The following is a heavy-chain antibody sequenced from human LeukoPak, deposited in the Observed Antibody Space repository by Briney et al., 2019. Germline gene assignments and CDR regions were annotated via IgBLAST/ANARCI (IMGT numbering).Heavy chain of an antibody. V-gene: IGHV3-30*04. Sequence: PGGSLRLSCAASGFTFTNYAMLWVRQAPGKGLEWVAVISYDETNKYYEDSVKGRFTISRDSSKNTLYLQMSSLRDEDTAVYYCAKNNDYGGSYWYFDLWGRGTLVTVSS. CDR3: AKNNDYGGSYWYFDL. J-gene: IGHJ2*01. D-gene: IGHD4-23*01. CDR1: GFTFTNYA. CDR2: ISYDETNK.